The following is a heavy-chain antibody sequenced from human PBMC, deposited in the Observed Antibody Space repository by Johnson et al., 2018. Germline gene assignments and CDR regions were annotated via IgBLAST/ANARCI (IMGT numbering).Heavy chain of an antibody. V-gene: IGHV3-48*02. CDR1: GFTFRSYS. CDR3: ASESVAYRFLGYYGMDV. Sequence: VQLVQSGGVLVQPGGSLRLSCVVSGFTFRSYSMNWVRQAPGKGLEWVSYIDHSSSTIYYADSVKGRFTISRDNANNSLYLQMNSLGDEDTAVYYCASESVAYRFLGYYGMDVWGQGTTVTVSS. D-gene: IGHD3-3*01. J-gene: IGHJ6*02. CDR2: IDHSSSTI.